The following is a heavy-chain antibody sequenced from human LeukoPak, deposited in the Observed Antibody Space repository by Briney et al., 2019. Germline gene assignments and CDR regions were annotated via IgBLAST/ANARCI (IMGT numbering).Heavy chain of an antibody. Sequence: PSETLSLTCAVYGGSFSGYYWSWIRQPLGKGLEWIGEINHSGSTNHNPSLKSRVTISVDTSKNQFSLKLSSVTAADTAVYYCARFGGYYFDYWGQGTLVTVSS. V-gene: IGHV4-34*01. CDR1: GGSFSGYY. CDR2: INHSGST. D-gene: IGHD3-3*01. CDR3: ARFGGYYFDY. J-gene: IGHJ4*02.